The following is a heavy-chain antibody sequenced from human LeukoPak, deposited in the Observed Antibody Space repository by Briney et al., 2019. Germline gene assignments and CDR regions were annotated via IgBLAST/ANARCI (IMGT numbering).Heavy chain of an antibody. J-gene: IGHJ4*02. D-gene: IGHD2-2*01. CDR2: IRYDGSNK. V-gene: IGHV3-30*02. Sequence: GGSLRLSCAASGFTFSSYGMHWVRQAPGKGLEWVAFIRYDGSNKYYADSVKGRFTISRDNSKNTLYLQMNSLRAEDTAVYYCAKESIVVSGPNPGLNDYWGQGTLVTVSS. CDR3: AKESIVVSGPNPGLNDY. CDR1: GFTFSSYG.